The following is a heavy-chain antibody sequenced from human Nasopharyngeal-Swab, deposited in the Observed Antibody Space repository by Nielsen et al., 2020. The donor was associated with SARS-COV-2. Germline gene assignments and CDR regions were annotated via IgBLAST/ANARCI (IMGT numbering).Heavy chain of an antibody. Sequence: WIRQPPGKGLEWIGSIYYSGSTYYNPSLKSRVTISVDPSKNQFSLKLSSVTAADTAVYYCARPQWELLTFDYWGQGTLVTVSS. CDR2: IYYSGST. V-gene: IGHV4-39*01. CDR3: ARPQWELLTFDY. J-gene: IGHJ4*02. D-gene: IGHD1-26*01.